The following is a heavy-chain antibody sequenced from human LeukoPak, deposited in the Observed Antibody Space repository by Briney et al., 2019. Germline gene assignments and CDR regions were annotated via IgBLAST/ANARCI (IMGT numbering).Heavy chain of an antibody. CDR2: FDPEDGET. Sequence: ASVEVSCKVSGYTLTELSMHWVRQAPGKGLEWMGGFDPEDGETIYAQKFQGRVTMTEDTSTDTAYMELSSLRSEDTAVYYCATDGPICSGGSCYSVGAFDIWGQGTMVTVSS. CDR1: GYTLTELS. V-gene: IGHV1-24*01. CDR3: ATDGPICSGGSCYSVGAFDI. D-gene: IGHD2-15*01. J-gene: IGHJ3*02.